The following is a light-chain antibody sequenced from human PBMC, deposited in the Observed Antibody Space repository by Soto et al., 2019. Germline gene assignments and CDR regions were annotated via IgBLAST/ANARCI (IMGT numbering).Light chain of an antibody. CDR2: EVS. V-gene: IGLV2-23*02. J-gene: IGLJ1*01. Sequence: QSVLTQPASVSGSPGQSITISCTGTSSDVGYYNLVSWYQQHPGKAPKLIIYEVSKRPSGFSNRFSGSKSGNTASPTISGLQAEDEADYYCCSYAGSSTHYVFGTGTKVTVL. CDR1: SSDVGYYNL. CDR3: CSYAGSSTHYV.